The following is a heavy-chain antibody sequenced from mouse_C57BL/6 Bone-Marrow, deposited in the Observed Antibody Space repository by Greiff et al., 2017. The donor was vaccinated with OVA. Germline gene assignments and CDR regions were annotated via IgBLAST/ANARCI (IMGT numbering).Heavy chain of an antibody. J-gene: IGHJ1*03. D-gene: IGHD2-3*01. CDR2: IYPGSGNT. Sequence: VQLQQSGAELVRPGASVKLSCKASGYTFTDYYINWVKQRPGQGLEWIARIYPGSGNTYYNEKFKGKATLTAEKSSSTAYMQLSSLTSEDSAVYFCARLGGYYPYWYFDVWGTGTTVTVSS. CDR1: GYTFTDYY. V-gene: IGHV1-76*01. CDR3: ARLGGYYPYWYFDV.